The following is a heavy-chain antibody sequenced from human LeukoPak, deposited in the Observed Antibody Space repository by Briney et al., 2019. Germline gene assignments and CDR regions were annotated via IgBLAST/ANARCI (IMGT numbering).Heavy chain of an antibody. CDR1: GFTFSSYG. CDR3: ARDRIAAAGPAYYYYYMDV. CDR2: IWYDGSNK. V-gene: IGHV3-33*01. J-gene: IGHJ6*03. D-gene: IGHD6-13*01. Sequence: SGGSLRLSCAASGFTFSSYGMHWVRQAPGKGLEWVAVIWYDGSNKYYADSVKGRFTISRDNSKNTLYLQMNSLRAEDTAVYYCARDRIAAAGPAYYYYYMDVWGKGTTVTVSS.